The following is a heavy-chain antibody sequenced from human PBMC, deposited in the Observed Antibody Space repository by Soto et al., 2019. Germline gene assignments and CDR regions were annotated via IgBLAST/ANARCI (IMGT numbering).Heavy chain of an antibody. V-gene: IGHV1-58*02. Sequence: QMQLVQSGPEVKKPGTSVKVSCKASGFTFTSSAMQWVRQARGQRLEWIGWIVVGSGNTNYAQKFQERVTITRDMSTSTAYMELSRRRSEDTAVYYCAAGITYYYGSGSYNYGMDVWGQGTTVTVSS. CDR1: GFTFTSSA. CDR2: IVVGSGNT. J-gene: IGHJ6*02. D-gene: IGHD3-10*01. CDR3: AAGITYYYGSGSYNYGMDV.